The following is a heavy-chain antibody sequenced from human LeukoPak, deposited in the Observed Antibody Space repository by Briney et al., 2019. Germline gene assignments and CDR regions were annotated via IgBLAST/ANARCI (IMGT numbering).Heavy chain of an antibody. CDR1: GYRFTSYW. V-gene: IGHV5-51*01. D-gene: IGHD2-15*01. J-gene: IGHJ6*02. Sequence: GESLKISCKGSGYRFTSYWIGWVRQIPGKGLEWMGIIYPGDSDTRYSPSFQGQVTISADKSISTAYLQWSSLKASDTAMYYCARQADCSGGSCYLRFYYYGMDVWGQGTTVTVSS. CDR3: ARQADCSGGSCYLRFYYYGMDV. CDR2: IYPGDSDT.